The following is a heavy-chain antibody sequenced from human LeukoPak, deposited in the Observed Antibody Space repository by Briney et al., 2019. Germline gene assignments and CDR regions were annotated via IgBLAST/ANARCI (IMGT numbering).Heavy chain of an antibody. V-gene: IGHV4-39*01. CDR1: GGSVSSSSSSSYY. D-gene: IGHD2-2*01. CDR3: ATHQYAMDV. CDR2: IYYRGNT. Sequence: PSETLSLTCTVFGGSVSSSSSSSYYWGWIRQPPGKGLEWIGSIYYRGNTYYNPSLMSRVTISVDTSKNQFSLKLTSVTAADTAVYYCATHQYAMDVWGQGTTGTVSS. J-gene: IGHJ6*02.